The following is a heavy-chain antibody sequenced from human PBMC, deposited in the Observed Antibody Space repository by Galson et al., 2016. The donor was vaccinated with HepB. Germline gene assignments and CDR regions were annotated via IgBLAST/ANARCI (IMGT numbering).Heavy chain of an antibody. D-gene: IGHD5-24*01. Sequence: SVKVSCKASGYTFTDHYMHWVRQAPGQGLEWMGWINPNSGGTNYAQKFQGWVTMTRDTSISTAYMELSRLRSDDTAVYYCARGRDGYTPLMDYWGQGTLVTVSS. J-gene: IGHJ4*02. CDR3: ARGRDGYTPLMDY. CDR2: INPNSGGT. CDR1: GYTFTDHY. V-gene: IGHV1-2*04.